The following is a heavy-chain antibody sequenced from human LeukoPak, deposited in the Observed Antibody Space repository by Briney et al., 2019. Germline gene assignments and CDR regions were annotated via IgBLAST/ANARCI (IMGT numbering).Heavy chain of an antibody. CDR3: ARDGDCSGGSCYSIYLFDY. CDR1: GYTFTSYG. D-gene: IGHD2-15*01. J-gene: IGHJ4*02. Sequence: ASVKVSCKASGYTFTSYGISWVRQAPGQGLEWMGWIIAYNGNTNYAQKLQGRVAMTTDTSTSTAYMELRSLRSDDTAVYYCARDGDCSGGSCYSIYLFDYWGQGTLVTVSS. V-gene: IGHV1-18*01. CDR2: IIAYNGNT.